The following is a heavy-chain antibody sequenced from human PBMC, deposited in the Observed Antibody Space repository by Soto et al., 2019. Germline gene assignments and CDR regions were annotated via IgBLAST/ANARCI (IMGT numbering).Heavy chain of an antibody. V-gene: IGHV3-7*01. J-gene: IGHJ1*01. Sequence: GGSLRLSCAASGFTFSSYWMTWVRQAPGKGLEWVANIKQDGSEKYYVDSVKGRFTISRDNAKNSLYLQMNSLRAEDTAVYYCAKDLRKAGLYFQHWGQGTLVTVSS. D-gene: IGHD6-19*01. CDR2: IKQDGSEK. CDR1: GFTFSSYW. CDR3: AKDLRKAGLYFQH.